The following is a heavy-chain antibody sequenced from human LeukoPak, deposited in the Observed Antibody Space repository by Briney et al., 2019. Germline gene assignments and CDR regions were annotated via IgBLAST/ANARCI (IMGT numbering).Heavy chain of an antibody. D-gene: IGHD3-22*01. Sequence: SETLSLTCTVSGGSISSSSYYWGWIRQPPGKGLEWVGSIYYSGSTYYNPSLKSRVTLSVDPSKNQFSLKLSSVTAADTAVYYCARQCYDSSGYYVRDYWGQETLVTVS. CDR3: ARQCYDSSGYYVRDY. J-gene: IGHJ4*02. CDR2: IYYSGST. V-gene: IGHV4-39*01. CDR1: GGSISSSSYY.